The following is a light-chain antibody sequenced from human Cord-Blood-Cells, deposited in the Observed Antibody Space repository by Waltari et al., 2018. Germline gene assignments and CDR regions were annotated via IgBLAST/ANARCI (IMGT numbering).Light chain of an antibody. V-gene: IGKV1-27*01. CDR1: QGISNY. Sequence: DIQRTQSPSSLSASVGDRVPITCRASQGISNYLASYQQKPGKVPKLLIYAASTLQSGVPSRFSGSGSGPDFPLHIRSLQPEDVATYYCQKYNSAPLTFGGGTKVEIK. CDR2: AAS. CDR3: QKYNSAPLT. J-gene: IGKJ4*01.